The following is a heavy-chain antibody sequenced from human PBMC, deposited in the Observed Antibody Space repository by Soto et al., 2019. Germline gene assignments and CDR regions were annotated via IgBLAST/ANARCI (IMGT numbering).Heavy chain of an antibody. V-gene: IGHV2-26*01. Sequence: SGPTLVNPAETLTLTCTVSGFSLTTGKMGVSWIRQPPGKALEWLAHIFSDNERSYSTSLQGRLTISKDTSGSQVVLSMTNVDPVDTATYYCARMKVDSYQFYYAMDVWGQGTTVTVSS. CDR2: IFSDNER. D-gene: IGHD3-9*01. CDR3: ARMKVDSYQFYYAMDV. CDR1: GFSLTTGKMG. J-gene: IGHJ6*02.